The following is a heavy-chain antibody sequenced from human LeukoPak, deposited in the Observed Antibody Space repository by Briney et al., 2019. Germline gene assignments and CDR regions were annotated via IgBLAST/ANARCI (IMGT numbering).Heavy chain of an antibody. J-gene: IGHJ4*02. CDR1: GFTFSSYG. CDR2: IYSGGST. V-gene: IGHV3-NL1*01. CDR3: ASGGGIAAAGVFDY. Sequence: GGSLRLSCAASGFTFSSYGMHWVRQAPGKGLEWVSVIYSGGSTYYADSVKGRFTISRDNSKNTLYLQMNSLRAEDTAVYYCASGGGIAAAGVFDYWGQGTLVTVSS. D-gene: IGHD6-13*01.